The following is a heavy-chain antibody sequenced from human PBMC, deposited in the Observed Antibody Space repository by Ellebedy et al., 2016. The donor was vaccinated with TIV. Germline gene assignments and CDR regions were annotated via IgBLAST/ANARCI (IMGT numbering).Heavy chain of an antibody. Sequence: GGSLRLSCTASGFTLNSYWMSWVRQAPGTGLEWVANIKQDGSEKYYVDSVKGRFTISRDNAKNYRYLQMNSLKAEDTAVYYCATDGSYGDYLSPTHAFEIWGQGTMVTVSS. CDR2: IKQDGSEK. J-gene: IGHJ3*02. CDR1: GFTLNSYW. D-gene: IGHD4-17*01. V-gene: IGHV3-7*01. CDR3: ATDGSYGDYLSPTHAFEI.